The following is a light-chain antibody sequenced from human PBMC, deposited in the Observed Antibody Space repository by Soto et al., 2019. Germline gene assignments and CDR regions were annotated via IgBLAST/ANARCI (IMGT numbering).Light chain of an antibody. CDR3: QHHKSYPRT. Sequence: DIQMTQFPSTLSASVGDRVTITCRASQSIDSELAWYQQQPGKAPKFLIYKVSTLKSGVPSRFSGSGSGTEFTLTISSLQPDDFGTYYCQHHKSYPRTFGQGTKVEIK. J-gene: IGKJ1*01. CDR2: KVS. V-gene: IGKV1-5*03. CDR1: QSIDSE.